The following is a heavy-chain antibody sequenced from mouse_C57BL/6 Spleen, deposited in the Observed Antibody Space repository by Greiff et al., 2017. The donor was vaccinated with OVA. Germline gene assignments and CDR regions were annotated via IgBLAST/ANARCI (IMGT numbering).Heavy chain of an antibody. V-gene: IGHV1-52*01. CDR2: IDPSASDT. J-gene: IGHJ3*01. CDR1: GYTFTSYW. D-gene: IGHD2-5*01. CDR3: ARDYTNYGFAY. Sequence: VQLQQPGAELVRPGSSVKLSCKASGYTFTSYWMHWVKQRPIQGLEWIGNIDPSASDTHYNQKFKDKATLTVDKSSSTAYMQLSSLTSEDSSFDSCARDYTNYGFAYWGQGTLVTVSA.